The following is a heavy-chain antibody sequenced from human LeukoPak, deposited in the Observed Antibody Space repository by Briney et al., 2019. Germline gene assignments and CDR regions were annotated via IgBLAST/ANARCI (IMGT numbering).Heavy chain of an antibody. CDR1: GFTFSSYG. CDR2: ILSDGSKE. D-gene: IGHD6-19*01. V-gene: IGHV3-33*06. J-gene: IGHJ1*01. Sequence: GGSLRLSCAASGFTFSSYGMHWVRQAPGKGLEWVAVILSDGSKEFYTDSVKGRFTISRDNSKNTLYLQMNSLRAEDTAVYYCAKGGTIAVAENEYFQHWGQGTLVTVSS. CDR3: AKGGTIAVAENEYFQH.